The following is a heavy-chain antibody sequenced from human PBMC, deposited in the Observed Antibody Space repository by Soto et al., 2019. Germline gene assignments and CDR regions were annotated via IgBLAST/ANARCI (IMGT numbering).Heavy chain of an antibody. V-gene: IGHV4-34*01. CDR3: ARGWSGWRVWLDY. D-gene: IGHD6-19*01. J-gene: IGHJ4*02. CDR1: GGSFSGYY. CDR2: INHSGST. Sequence: QVQLQQWGAGLLKPSETLSLTCAVYGGSFSGYYWSWIRQPPGKGLEWIGEINHSGSTNYNPSLKSRVTISVDTSKNQFSRKLSSVTAADTAVYYCARGWSGWRVWLDYWGQGTLVTVSS.